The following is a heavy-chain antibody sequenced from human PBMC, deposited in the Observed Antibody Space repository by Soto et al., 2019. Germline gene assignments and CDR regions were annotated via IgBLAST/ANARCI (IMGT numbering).Heavy chain of an antibody. Sequence: QVHLVQSGAEVKKPGASVKVSCKASGYTFTDYYIYWVRQAPGQGPEWMGGINPHSGDTNYELKFQGRVTVTRDTSISTAYLDLSGLRSDDTAVYYCARDPIGGGAPYYFDLWGQGTLVTVSS. CDR2: INPHSGDT. D-gene: IGHD3-16*01. V-gene: IGHV1-2*02. CDR3: ARDPIGGGAPYYFDL. CDR1: GYTFTDYY. J-gene: IGHJ4*02.